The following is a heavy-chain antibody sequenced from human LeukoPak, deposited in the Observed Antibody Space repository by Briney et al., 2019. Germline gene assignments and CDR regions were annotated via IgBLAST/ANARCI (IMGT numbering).Heavy chain of an antibody. CDR3: AKHESLIAFDI. CDR2: IHYSGGS. V-gene: IGHV4-39*01. Sequence: PLETLSLTCTVSGGSISSSSHYWGWIRQPPGKGLEWIASIHYSGGSNYNPSLKSRVTISVDTSKNQVSLKVRSVTAADTAVYYCAKHESLIAFDIWGQGTMVTVSS. CDR1: GGSISSSSHY. J-gene: IGHJ3*02.